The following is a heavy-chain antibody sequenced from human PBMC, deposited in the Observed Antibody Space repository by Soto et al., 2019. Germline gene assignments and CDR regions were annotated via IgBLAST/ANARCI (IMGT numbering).Heavy chain of an antibody. CDR2: IYPGDSDA. CDR1: GYSFITYW. CDR3: ARLRGSDNSGYSDY. Sequence: GESLKISCTGSGYSFITYWIGWVRQMPGKGLEWMGIIYPGDSDARYSPSFQGQVTISADKSISTAYLQWSSLKASDTAMYYCARLRGSDNSGYSDYWGQGTLVTVSA. V-gene: IGHV5-51*01. D-gene: IGHD3-22*01. J-gene: IGHJ4*02.